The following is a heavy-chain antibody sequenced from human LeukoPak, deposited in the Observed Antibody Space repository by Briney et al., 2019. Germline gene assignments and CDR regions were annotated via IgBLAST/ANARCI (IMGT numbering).Heavy chain of an antibody. J-gene: IGHJ4*02. CDR1: GFTVSSNY. D-gene: IGHD3-10*01. Sequence: QPGGSLRLSCAASGFTVSSNYMSWVRQAPGKGLEWVSVIYSGGSTYYADSVKGRFTISRDNSKNTLYLQMNSLRAEDTAVYYCARIYGSGTYYFDYWGQGILVTVSS. CDR3: ARIYGSGTYYFDY. CDR2: IYSGGST. V-gene: IGHV3-66*01.